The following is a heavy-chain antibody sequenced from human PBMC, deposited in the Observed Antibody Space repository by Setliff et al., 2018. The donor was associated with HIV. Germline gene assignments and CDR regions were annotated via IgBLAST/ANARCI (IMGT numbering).Heavy chain of an antibody. CDR3: ARDAGTTVTTSFFQY. V-gene: IGHV4-31*03. CDR2: IHYSGST. D-gene: IGHD4-17*01. J-gene: IGHJ1*01. Sequence: PSETLSLTCTVSGGSISSNYYWSWIRQHPGKGLEWIAYIHYSGSTHFNPSLRSRATISVDTTNNQFSLKLSSVTAADTAVYHCARDAGTTVTTSFFQYWGQGTLVTVSS. CDR1: GGSISSNYY.